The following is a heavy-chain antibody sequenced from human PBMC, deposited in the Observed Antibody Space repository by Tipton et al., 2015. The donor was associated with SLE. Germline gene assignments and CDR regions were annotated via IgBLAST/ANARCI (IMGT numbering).Heavy chain of an antibody. V-gene: IGHV4-34*01. CDR3: ASDSGVDYYMDV. CDR1: GGSFSGYY. Sequence: GLVKPSETLSLTCAVYGGSFSGYYWSWIRQPPGKGLEWIGSMYYSGSTYYNPSLKSRVTISVDTSKNQFSLKLTSVTAADTAVYYCASDSGVDYYMDVWGKGTTVTVSS. J-gene: IGHJ6*03. CDR2: MYYSGST. D-gene: IGHD7-27*01.